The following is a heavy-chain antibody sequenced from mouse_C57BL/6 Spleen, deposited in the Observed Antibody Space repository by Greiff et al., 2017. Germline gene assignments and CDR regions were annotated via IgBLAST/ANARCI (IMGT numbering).Heavy chain of an antibody. CDR2: IRSKSNNYAT. Sequence: EVQLVESGGGLVQPKGSLKLSCAASGFSFNTYAMNWVRPAPGKGLEWVARIRSKSNNYATYYADSVKDRFTISRDDSESMLYLQMNNLKTEDTAMYYCVRGGNDGYFYYFDDWGQGTTLTVSS. J-gene: IGHJ2*01. CDR1: GFSFNTYA. D-gene: IGHD2-3*01. V-gene: IGHV10-1*01. CDR3: VRGGNDGYFYYFDD.